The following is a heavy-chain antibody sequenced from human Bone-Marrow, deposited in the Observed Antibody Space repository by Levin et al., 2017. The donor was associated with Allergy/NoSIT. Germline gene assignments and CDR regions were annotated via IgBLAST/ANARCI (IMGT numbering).Heavy chain of an antibody. D-gene: IGHD2-15*01. CDR3: TTDKAPEGYCSGGNCYFLS. J-gene: IGHJ4*02. CDR1: GFTLSNAW. CDR2: IKTETDGGTT. Sequence: MTGGSLRLSCAASGFTLSNAWMSWVRQAPGKGLEWVGRIKTETDGGTTDYAAPVKGRFTISRDDSKNTLYLQMNSLTTEDTAVYYCTTDKAPEGYCSGGNCYFLSWGQGTLVTVSS. V-gene: IGHV3-15*01.